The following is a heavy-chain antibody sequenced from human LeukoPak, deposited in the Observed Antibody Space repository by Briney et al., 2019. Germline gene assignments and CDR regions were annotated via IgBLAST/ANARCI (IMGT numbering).Heavy chain of an antibody. Sequence: SETLSLTCAVYGGSFSGYYWSWLRQPPGKGLEWIGEINHTGSTNCNPSLKSRVTISVDTSKNQFSLKLSSVTAADTAVYYCATNYGSGSPENWFDPWGQGTPVTVSS. D-gene: IGHD3-10*01. V-gene: IGHV4-34*01. J-gene: IGHJ5*02. CDR1: GGSFSGYY. CDR3: ATNYGSGSPENWFDP. CDR2: INHTGST.